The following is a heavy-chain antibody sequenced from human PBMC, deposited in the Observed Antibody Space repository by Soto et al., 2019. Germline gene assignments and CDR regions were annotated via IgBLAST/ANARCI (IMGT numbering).Heavy chain of an antibody. CDR3: AKLRDFVVLPAGILDY. J-gene: IGHJ4*02. CDR1: GFTFSSYG. Sequence: EVQLLESGGGLVQPGGSLRLTCAASGFTFSSYGISWIRLSPGKGLEWVSVISGGGDTTYYTPSVKGRFTISRDDFRNTLYLQMNSLRTEDTAIYYCAKLRDFVVLPAGILDYWGPGTLVTVSS. V-gene: IGHV3-23*01. D-gene: IGHD2-8*01. CDR2: ISGGGDTT.